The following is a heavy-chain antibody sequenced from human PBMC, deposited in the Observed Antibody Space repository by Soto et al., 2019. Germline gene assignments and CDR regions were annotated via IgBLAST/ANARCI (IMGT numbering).Heavy chain of an antibody. CDR2: INPCGGRT. D-gene: IGHD4-17*01. J-gene: IGHJ6*02. Sequence: GASVKVSCQASGYTFNRYSIPFVRQAPGLGLGWRGIINPCGGRTGYSQKTQDRATMNRNTTMITVYTALSSMRSDAMAVYYCARAQRGNGDDYYYGMDGWGQGNTVIV. CDR1: GYTFNRYS. V-gene: IGHV1-46*02. CDR3: ARAQRGNGDDYYYGMDG.